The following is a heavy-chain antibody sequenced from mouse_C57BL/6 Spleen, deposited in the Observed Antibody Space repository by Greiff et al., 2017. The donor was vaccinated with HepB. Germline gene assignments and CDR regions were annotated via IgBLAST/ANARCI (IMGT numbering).Heavy chain of an antibody. CDR3: ARYGSSSLYAMDY. J-gene: IGHJ4*01. V-gene: IGHV1-82*01. CDR2: IYPGDGDT. Sequence: VKLVESGPELVKPGASVKISCKASGYAFSSSWMNWVKQRPGKGLEWIGRIYPGDGDTNYNGKFKGKATLTADKSSSTAYMQLSSLTSEDSAVYFCARYGSSSLYAMDYWGQGTSVTVSS. D-gene: IGHD1-1*01. CDR1: GYAFSSSW.